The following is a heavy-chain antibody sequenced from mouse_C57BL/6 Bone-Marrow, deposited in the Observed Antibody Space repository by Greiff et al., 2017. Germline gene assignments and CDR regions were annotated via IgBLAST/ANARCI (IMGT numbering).Heavy chain of an antibody. CDR2: IDPSDSYT. CDR1: GYTFTSYW. J-gene: IGHJ1*03. Sequence: QVQLQQPGAELVMPGASVKLSCKASGYTFTSYWMHWVKQRPGQGLEWIGEIDPSDSYTNYNQKFKGKSTLTVDKSSSTAYMQLSSLTSEYSAVYYCAREATMVKGYWYFDVWGTGTTVTVSS. CDR3: AREATMVKGYWYFDV. D-gene: IGHD2-2*01. V-gene: IGHV1-69*01.